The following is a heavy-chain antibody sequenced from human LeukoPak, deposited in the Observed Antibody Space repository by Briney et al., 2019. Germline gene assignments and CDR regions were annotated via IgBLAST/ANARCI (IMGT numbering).Heavy chain of an antibody. J-gene: IGHJ6*02. CDR3: ARDPGITIFGVVSKHYYYYGMDV. CDR1: GYTFTSYG. D-gene: IGHD3-3*01. V-gene: IGHV1-18*01. Sequence: ASVTVSCTASGYTFTSYGISWVRQAPGQGLEWMGWISAYNGNTNYAQKLQGRVTMTTDTSTSTAYMELRSLRSDDTAVYYCARDPGITIFGVVSKHYYYYGMDVWGQGTTVTVSS. CDR2: ISAYNGNT.